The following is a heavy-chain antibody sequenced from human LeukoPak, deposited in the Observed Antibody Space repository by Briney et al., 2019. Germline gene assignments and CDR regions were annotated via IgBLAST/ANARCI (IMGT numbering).Heavy chain of an antibody. Sequence: ASVKVSCKASGYAFTSFGVSWVRQAPGQGLEWLAYISVYNGNTKYAQALQGRVTLTTDTSTSTAYMDLRSLTSDDPAVYYCARSGDSRGSAALDIWGQGTMVTVS. CDR1: GYAFTSFG. D-gene: IGHD3-22*01. V-gene: IGHV1-18*01. CDR2: ISVYNGNT. J-gene: IGHJ3*02. CDR3: ARSGDSRGSAALDI.